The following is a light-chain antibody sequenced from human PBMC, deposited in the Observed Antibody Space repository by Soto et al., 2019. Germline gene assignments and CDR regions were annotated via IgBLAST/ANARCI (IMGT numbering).Light chain of an antibody. CDR3: SAFGGTNLV. V-gene: IGLV2-23*01. CDR2: EGD. Sequence: QSALTQPASVSGSPGQSITISCTGTTTDVGSNSLVSWYRQPPGKAPKLMIYEGDKRPSGISNRFSGSKSGNTASLTISGLQADDEADYYCSAFGGTNLVFGGGTKVTVL. J-gene: IGLJ3*02. CDR1: TTDVGSNSL.